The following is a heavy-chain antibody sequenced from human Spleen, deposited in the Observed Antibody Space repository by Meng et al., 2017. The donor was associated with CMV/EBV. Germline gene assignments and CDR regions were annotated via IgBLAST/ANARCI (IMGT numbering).Heavy chain of an antibody. V-gene: IGHV3-7*01. CDR3: ARYYCTSPSCFIDY. D-gene: IGHD2-2*01. CDR1: GFTFSSYG. Sequence: GESLKISCAASGFTFSSYGMHWVRQAPGKGLEWLAKIGLDGTERDYVDSLKGRITISKDNAKSSLYLQMNSLRVEDTAVYYCARYYCTSPSCFIDYWGQGTLVTVSS. J-gene: IGHJ4*02. CDR2: IGLDGTER.